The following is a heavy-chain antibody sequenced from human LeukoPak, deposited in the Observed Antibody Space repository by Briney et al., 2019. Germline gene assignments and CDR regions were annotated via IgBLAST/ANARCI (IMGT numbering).Heavy chain of an antibody. Sequence: GESLKISCKGSGYSFTCYWIGWVRQMPGKGLEWMGFIYPGDSDTRYSPSFQGQVTISADKSISTAYLQWSSLKASDTAMYYCARRGHSGYDECDYWGQGTLVTVSS. CDR2: IYPGDSDT. CDR1: GYSFTCYW. V-gene: IGHV5-51*01. J-gene: IGHJ4*02. CDR3: ARRGHSGYDECDY. D-gene: IGHD5-12*01.